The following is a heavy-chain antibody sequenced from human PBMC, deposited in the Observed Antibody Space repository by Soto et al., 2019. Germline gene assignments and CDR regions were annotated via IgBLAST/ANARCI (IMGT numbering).Heavy chain of an antibody. CDR2: INPSGGST. J-gene: IGHJ6*02. V-gene: IGHV1-46*01. CDR3: ARASTVEMAYYYGMDV. D-gene: IGHD3-3*02. Sequence: ASVKVSCKASGYTFTSYYMHWVRQAPGQGLEWMGIINPSGGSTSYAQKFQGRVTMTRGTSTSTVYMELSSLRSEDTAVYYCARASTVEMAYYYGMDVWGQGTTVTVSS. CDR1: GYTFTSYY.